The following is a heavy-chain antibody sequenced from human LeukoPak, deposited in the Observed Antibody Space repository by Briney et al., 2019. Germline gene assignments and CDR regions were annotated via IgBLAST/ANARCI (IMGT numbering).Heavy chain of an antibody. CDR1: GFTFSSYG. V-gene: IGHV3-33*01. J-gene: IGHJ6*03. Sequence: GGSLRLSCAASGFTFSSYGMHWVRQAPGKGLEWVAVIWYDGSNKYYADSVKGRFTISRDNSENTLYLQMSSLRAEDTAVYYCARDRFVVVPAASYYYYMDVWGKGTTVTVSS. CDR3: ARDRFVVVPAASYYYYMDV. D-gene: IGHD2-2*01. CDR2: IWYDGSNK.